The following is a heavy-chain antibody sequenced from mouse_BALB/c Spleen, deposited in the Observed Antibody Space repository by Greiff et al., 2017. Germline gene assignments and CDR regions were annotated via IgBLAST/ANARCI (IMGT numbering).Heavy chain of an antibody. V-gene: IGHV5-6-3*01. CDR2: INSNGGST. Sequence: EVQLQESGGGLVQPGGSLKLSCAASGFTFSSYGMSWVRQTPDKRLELVATINSNGGSTCYTDSVKGRFTISRDNAKNTLYLQMSSLKSEDTAMYYCARDGYDVAWFAYWGQGTLVTVSA. D-gene: IGHD2-2*01. J-gene: IGHJ3*01. CDR3: ARDGYDVAWFAY. CDR1: GFTFSSYG.